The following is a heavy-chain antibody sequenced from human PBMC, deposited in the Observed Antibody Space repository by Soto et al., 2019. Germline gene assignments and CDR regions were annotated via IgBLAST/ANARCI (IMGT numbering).Heavy chain of an antibody. CDR2: TIPIFGTA. Sequence: SVNVSCKASGGTFSSYAISWVRQAPGQGLEWMGGTIPIFGTANYAQKFQGRVTITADESTSTAYMELSSLSSEDTAVYYCERDRVADEATDYYYYGMDVWGQGTTVTVSS. CDR3: ERDRVADEATDYYYYGMDV. CDR1: GGTFSSYA. J-gene: IGHJ6*02. D-gene: IGHD6-19*01. V-gene: IGHV1-69*13.